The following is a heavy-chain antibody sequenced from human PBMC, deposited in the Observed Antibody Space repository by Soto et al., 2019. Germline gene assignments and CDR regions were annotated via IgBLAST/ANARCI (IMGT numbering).Heavy chain of an antibody. Sequence: PGGSLRLSCAASGFTFNTYAMSWVHQAPGQGLEWVSAISGSGFSTYYADSVKGRFSISSDSSKNTLFLQMNSLRADDTAVYFCATFTFGRPFDTWGQGTMVTVSS. CDR3: ATFTFGRPFDT. D-gene: IGHD3-16*01. V-gene: IGHV3-23*01. J-gene: IGHJ3*02. CDR2: ISGSGFST. CDR1: GFTFNTYA.